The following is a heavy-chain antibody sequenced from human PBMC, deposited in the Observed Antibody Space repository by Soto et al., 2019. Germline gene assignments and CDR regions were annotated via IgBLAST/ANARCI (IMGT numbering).Heavy chain of an antibody. CDR1: GFTFSSYG. CDR3: AKGTQFFYYYAMDV. V-gene: IGHV3-23*01. J-gene: IGHJ6*02. Sequence: XVSLRLSCAASGFTFSSYGMNWVRQAPGKGLEWVSALSGSGDTTYYADSVRGRFSISRDNSKNTLYLQMSSLRGEDTAVYYCAKGTQFFYYYAMDVWGQGTPVTVSS. CDR2: LSGSGDTT.